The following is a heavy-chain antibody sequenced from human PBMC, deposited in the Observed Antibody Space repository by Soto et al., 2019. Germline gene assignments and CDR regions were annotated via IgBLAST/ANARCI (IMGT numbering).Heavy chain of an antibody. J-gene: IGHJ4*02. D-gene: IGHD6-6*01. V-gene: IGHV3-23*01. CDR3: AKASVATRPWDY. CDR1: GFTFSSYA. Sequence: PGGSLRLSCASSGFTFSSYAMSLVRQAPGKGLEWVSVISGSGGGTYYADSVKGRFTISRDISKNTVYLQMNSLRAEDTAVYYCAKASVATRPWDYWGQGTLVTVSS. CDR2: ISGSGGGT.